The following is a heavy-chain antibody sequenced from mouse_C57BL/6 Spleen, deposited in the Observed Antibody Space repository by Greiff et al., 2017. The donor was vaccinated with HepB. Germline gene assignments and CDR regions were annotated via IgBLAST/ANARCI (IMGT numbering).Heavy chain of an antibody. J-gene: IGHJ4*01. CDR3: ARHSNAPYAMDY. D-gene: IGHD2-5*01. CDR1: GFTFSDYG. V-gene: IGHV5-17*01. CDR2: ISSGSSTI. Sequence: EVKVVESGGGLVKPGGSLKLSCAASGFTFSDYGMHWVRQAPEKGLEWVAYISSGSSTIYYADTVKGRFTISRDNAKNTLFLQMTSLRSEDTAMYYCARHSNAPYAMDYWGQGTSVTVSS.